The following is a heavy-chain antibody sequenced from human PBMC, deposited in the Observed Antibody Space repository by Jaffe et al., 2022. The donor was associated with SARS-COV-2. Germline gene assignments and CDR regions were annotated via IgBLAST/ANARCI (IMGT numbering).Heavy chain of an antibody. Sequence: EVQLVESGGGLVQPGGSLRLSCAASGFTFSSYWMSWVRQAPGKGLEWVANIKQDGSEKYYVDSVKGRFTISRDNAKNSLYLQMNSLRAEDTAVYYCARDSKQWLAYYYYYGMDVWGQGTTVTVSS. J-gene: IGHJ6*02. CDR2: IKQDGSEK. CDR1: GFTFSSYW. V-gene: IGHV3-7*01. D-gene: IGHD6-19*01. CDR3: ARDSKQWLAYYYYYGMDV.